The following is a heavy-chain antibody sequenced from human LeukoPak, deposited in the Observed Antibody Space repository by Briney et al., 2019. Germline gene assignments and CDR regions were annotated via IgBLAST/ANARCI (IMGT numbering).Heavy chain of an antibody. Sequence: KPSETLSRTCAVYGGSFSGYYWSWIRQPPGKGLEWIGEINHSGSTNYNPSLKSRVTISVDTSKNQFSLKLSSVTAADTAVYYCARSAGIQWLVPRDWFDPWGQGTLVTVSS. D-gene: IGHD6-19*01. CDR3: ARSAGIQWLVPRDWFDP. CDR2: INHSGST. J-gene: IGHJ5*02. CDR1: GGSFSGYY. V-gene: IGHV4-34*01.